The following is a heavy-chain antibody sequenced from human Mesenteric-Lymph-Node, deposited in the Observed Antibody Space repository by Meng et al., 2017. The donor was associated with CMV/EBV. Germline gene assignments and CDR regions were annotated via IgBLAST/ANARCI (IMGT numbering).Heavy chain of an antibody. D-gene: IGHD3-3*01. CDR2: INDSGRT. Sequence: SETLSLTCVVYDGSFSGYYWSWIRQPLGKGLEWIGEINDSGRTNYSPSFKSRVTISAEASRNQFSLRLDSVTAADTAVYYCARRWGTTIFYWLDPWGQGPLVTVSS. V-gene: IGHV4-34*01. CDR1: DGSFSGYY. J-gene: IGHJ5*02. CDR3: ARRWGTTIFYWLDP.